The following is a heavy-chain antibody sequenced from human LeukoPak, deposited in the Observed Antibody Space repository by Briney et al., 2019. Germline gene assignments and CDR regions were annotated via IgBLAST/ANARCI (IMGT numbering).Heavy chain of an antibody. CDR3: ARHSPIPEVPWIVVVIKASGSFDI. Sequence: GESLRISCKGSGYSFTSYWISWVRQMPGKGLEWMGRIDPSDSYTNYSPSFQGHVTISADKSISTAYLQWSSLKASDTAMYYCARHSPIPEVPWIVVVIKASGSFDIWGQGTMVTVSS. V-gene: IGHV5-10-1*01. CDR1: GYSFTSYW. J-gene: IGHJ3*02. CDR2: IDPSDSYT. D-gene: IGHD3-22*01.